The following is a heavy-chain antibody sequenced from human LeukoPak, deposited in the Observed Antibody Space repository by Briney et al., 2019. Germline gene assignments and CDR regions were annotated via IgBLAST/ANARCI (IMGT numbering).Heavy chain of an antibody. CDR1: GGSVSSTNW. CDR2: VHLDGRT. Sequence: TSQTLSLTRGVSGGSVSSTNWWTWIRQPPGKGLEGIGEVHLDGRTNFHPCVKGRLTMSVDMSENHVSLKLTSVTAADTDVYYCAREGGFYRPLDYSGQGTLVTVSS. D-gene: IGHD6-25*01. CDR3: AREGGFYRPLDY. V-gene: IGHV4-4*02. J-gene: IGHJ4*02.